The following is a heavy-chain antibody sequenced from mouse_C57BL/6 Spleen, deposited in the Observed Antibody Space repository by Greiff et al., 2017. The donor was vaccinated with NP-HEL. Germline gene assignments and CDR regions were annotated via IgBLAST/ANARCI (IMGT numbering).Heavy chain of an antibody. CDR2: IDPSDSYT. D-gene: IGHD1-1*01. J-gene: IGHJ3*01. V-gene: IGHV1-50*01. CDR3: SSSTIVERSAY. CDR1: GYTFTSYW. Sequence: QVQLQQPGAELVKPGASVKLSCKASGYTFTSYWMQWVKQRPGQGLEWIGEIDPSDSYTNYNQKFKGKATLTVDTSSSTASMQLISLTSEDSAVYDCSSSTIVERSAYWGQGTLVTVSA.